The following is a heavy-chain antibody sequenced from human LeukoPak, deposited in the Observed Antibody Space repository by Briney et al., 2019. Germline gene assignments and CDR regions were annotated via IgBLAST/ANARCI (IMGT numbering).Heavy chain of an antibody. CDR1: GGTFSNYA. J-gene: IGHJ4*02. Sequence: SVKVSCKTSGGTFSNYALSWVRQAPGQGLEWMGRIIPLFGTADYAQKFQGRVTFTTDESTSTAYMELSSLRSDDTAVYYCASPKDSDASAFDYWGQGTLVTVSS. V-gene: IGHV1-69*05. CDR3: ASPKDSDASAFDY. CDR2: IIPLFGTA. D-gene: IGHD3/OR15-3a*01.